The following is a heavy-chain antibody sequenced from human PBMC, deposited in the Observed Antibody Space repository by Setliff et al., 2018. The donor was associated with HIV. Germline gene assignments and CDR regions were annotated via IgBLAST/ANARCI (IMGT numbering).Heavy chain of an antibody. V-gene: IGHV4-39*01. J-gene: IGHJ3*02. D-gene: IGHD2-15*01. Sequence: PSETLSLTCVVSGDSISRSRYYWGWIRQPPGKGLEWIGTIHYSGSTYYNPSLKSRVTIAVDTSKDQFSLNLSTVTAADTAVYYCGRVAGYCAPSRCYGYNAFDIWGPGTMVTVSS. CDR1: GDSISRSRYY. CDR2: IHYSGST. CDR3: GRVAGYCAPSRCYGYNAFDI.